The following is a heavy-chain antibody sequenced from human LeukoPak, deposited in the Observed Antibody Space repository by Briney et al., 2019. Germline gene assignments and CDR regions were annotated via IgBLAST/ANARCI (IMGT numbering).Heavy chain of an antibody. J-gene: IGHJ4*02. Sequence: GGSLRLSCAVSGFTFSSYWMGWVRQAPGKGLEWLATIGKDGSEKYYVDSVKGRFTISRDNAQNSLYLQMNSLRAEDTAVYHCATASRGDSGYWGQGTLVTVSS. CDR2: IGKDGSEK. CDR1: GFTFSSYW. CDR3: ATASRGDSGY. V-gene: IGHV3-7*01. D-gene: IGHD2-21*02.